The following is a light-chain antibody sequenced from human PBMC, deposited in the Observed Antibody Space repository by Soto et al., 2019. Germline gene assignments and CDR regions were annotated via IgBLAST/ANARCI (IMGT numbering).Light chain of an antibody. CDR1: NSDVGGYKY. J-gene: IGLJ1*01. V-gene: IGLV2-14*01. Sequence: QSALTQPASVSGSPGQSIPISCTGTNSDVGGYKYVSWYQQHPGKAPKVMIFDVIHRTSGFSNRFSGSKSGNTASLSIYGPHDEDEADYYCTSSTSSGTYVFGTGTKLTVL. CDR2: DVI. CDR3: TSSTSSGTYV.